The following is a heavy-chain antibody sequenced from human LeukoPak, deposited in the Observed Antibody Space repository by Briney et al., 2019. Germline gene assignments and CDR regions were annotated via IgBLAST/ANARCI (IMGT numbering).Heavy chain of an antibody. D-gene: IGHD6-13*01. CDR3: ARALQPGVYAFDI. Sequence: SETLSLTCTVSGVSISSYYWTWIRQPPGEGLEWIGYIYYSGSTNYNPSLKSRVTISVDTSKNQFSLKLSSVTAADTAVYYCARALQPGVYAFDIWGQGTMVTVSS. CDR2: IYYSGST. V-gene: IGHV4-59*12. J-gene: IGHJ3*02. CDR1: GVSISSYY.